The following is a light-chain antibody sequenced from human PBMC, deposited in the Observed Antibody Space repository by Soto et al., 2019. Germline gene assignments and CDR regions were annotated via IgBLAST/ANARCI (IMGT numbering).Light chain of an antibody. Sequence: ETLMTHSPAARSVPPSERATLSCRASQSVNNNLAWYQQKLGQAPRVLIYGASTRATGIPARFTGSGSGTEFILTITSLQSEDSAVYYCQEYNTWPWTFGQGTKVDIK. J-gene: IGKJ1*01. CDR3: QEYNTWPWT. V-gene: IGKV3-15*01. CDR1: QSVNNN. CDR2: GAS.